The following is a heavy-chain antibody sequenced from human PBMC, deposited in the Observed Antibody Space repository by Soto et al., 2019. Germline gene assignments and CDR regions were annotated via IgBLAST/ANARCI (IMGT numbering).Heavy chain of an antibody. V-gene: IGHV3-30*15. J-gene: IGHJ4*02. D-gene: IGHD3-16*02. CDR3: AMERLRLGELSLIGDFDY. CDR2: ISYDGINE. CDR1: GFTFTSYA. Sequence: QVQLVESGGSVVQPGRSLRLSCEASGFTFTSYAMHWVRQAPGKGLEWVAVISYDGINEYYADSVKGRFTISRDNSKNRLFLPMSSLRVGDTAVDCWAMERLRLGELSLIGDFDYWGPGTVVTVSS.